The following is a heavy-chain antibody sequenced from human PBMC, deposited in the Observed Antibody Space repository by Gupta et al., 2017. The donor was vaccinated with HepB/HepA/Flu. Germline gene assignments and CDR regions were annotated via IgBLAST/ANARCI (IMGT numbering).Heavy chain of an antibody. CDR3: AKELKWNLDYYYMDV. V-gene: IGHV3-30*18. Sequence: QVQLVESGGGVVQPGRSLRLSCAASGFTFSSYGMHWVRQAPGKGLEWVAVISYDGSNKYYGDSVKGRFTISRDNSKNTLYLQMNSLRAEDTAVYYCAKELKWNLDYYYMDVWGKGTTVTVYS. D-gene: IGHD1-7*01. CDR2: ISYDGSNK. CDR1: GFTFSSYG. J-gene: IGHJ6*03.